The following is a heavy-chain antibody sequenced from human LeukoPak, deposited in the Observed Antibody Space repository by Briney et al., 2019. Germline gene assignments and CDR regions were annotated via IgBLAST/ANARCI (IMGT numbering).Heavy chain of an antibody. Sequence: SETLSLTCTVSGGSISSSNNFWRWVRQPPEKWLEWIGSIYYSGSTYYNPSLKSRVTISVDTSKNQFSLKLSSVTAADTAVYYCARHSAVGGSYWGQGTLVTVSS. J-gene: IGHJ4*02. V-gene: IGHV4-39*01. CDR1: GGSISSSNNF. D-gene: IGHD1-26*01. CDR2: IYYSGST. CDR3: ARHSAVGGSY.